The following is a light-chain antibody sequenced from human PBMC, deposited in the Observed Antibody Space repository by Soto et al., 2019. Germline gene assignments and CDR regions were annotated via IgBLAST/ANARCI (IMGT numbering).Light chain of an antibody. CDR2: GAS. V-gene: IGKV3-15*01. Sequence: EIVMTQSPATLSVSPGERATLSCRASQSVSSNLAWYQQKPGQAPRLLIYGASTRATGIPARFSGSGSGTEFTLTISSLQYEDFAVYYCQQYNTWPTFGPGTKVDIK. CDR1: QSVSSN. J-gene: IGKJ3*01. CDR3: QQYNTWPT.